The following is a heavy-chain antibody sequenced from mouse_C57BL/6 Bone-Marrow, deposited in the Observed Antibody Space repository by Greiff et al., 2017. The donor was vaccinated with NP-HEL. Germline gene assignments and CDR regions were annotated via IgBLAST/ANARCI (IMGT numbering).Heavy chain of an antibody. CDR2: IHPNSGST. CDR1: GYTFTSYW. J-gene: IGHJ4*01. D-gene: IGHD2-4*01. Sequence: QVHVKQPGAELVKPGASVKLSCKASGYTFTSYWMHWVKQRPGQGLEWIGMIHPNSGSTNYNEKFKSKATLTVDKSSSAAYMQLSSLTSEDSAVYYCAREGGLSWAMDYWGQGTSVTVSS. V-gene: IGHV1-64*01. CDR3: AREGGLSWAMDY.